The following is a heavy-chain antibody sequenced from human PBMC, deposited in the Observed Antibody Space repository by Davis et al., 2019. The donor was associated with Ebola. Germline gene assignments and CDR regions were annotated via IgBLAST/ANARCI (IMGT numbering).Heavy chain of an antibody. CDR3: ARSVYSSGWDDAFDI. D-gene: IGHD6-19*01. CDR2: ITPFNGNT. V-gene: IGHV1-45*02. J-gene: IGHJ3*02. Sequence: TGGSLRLSCAASGFTFSSYAMHWVRQAPGQALEWMGWITPFNGNTNYAQKFQDRVTITRDRSMSTAYMELSSLRSEDTAMYYCARSVYSSGWDDAFDIWGQGTMVTVSS. CDR1: GFTFSSYA.